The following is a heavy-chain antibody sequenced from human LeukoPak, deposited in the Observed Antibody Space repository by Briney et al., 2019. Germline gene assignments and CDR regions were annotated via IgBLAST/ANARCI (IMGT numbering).Heavy chain of an antibody. J-gene: IGHJ4*02. CDR1: GFTFSSYG. CDR3: AKGPIATTGKFDY. Sequence: GGSLRLSCAASGFTFSSYGMHWVRQAPGKGLGWMAVISHDGSAKYYADSVKGRFTIFRDNSKNTLQLQMNSLRPDDTAVYYCAKGPIATTGKFDYWGQGTLVTVSS. CDR2: ISHDGSAK. V-gene: IGHV3-30*18. D-gene: IGHD1-1*01.